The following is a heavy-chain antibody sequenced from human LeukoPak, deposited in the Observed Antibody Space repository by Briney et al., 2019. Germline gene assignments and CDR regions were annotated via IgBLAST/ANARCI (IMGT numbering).Heavy chain of an antibody. Sequence: GGSLRLSCAASGFIFSDYYMSWIRQAPGKGLEWVSSISSGSRYADSVKGRFTISRDNAKSSLYLQMNSLRAEDTAIYYCARGGSRRFDPWGQGTLVTVSS. V-gene: IGHV3-11*03. CDR3: ARGGSRRFDP. CDR1: GFIFSDYY. D-gene: IGHD3-10*01. CDR2: ISSGS. J-gene: IGHJ5*02.